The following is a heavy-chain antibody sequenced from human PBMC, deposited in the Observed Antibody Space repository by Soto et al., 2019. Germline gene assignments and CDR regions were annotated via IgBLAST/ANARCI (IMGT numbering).Heavy chain of an antibody. CDR1: EFTFSSYW. V-gene: IGHV3-7*03. Sequence: EVQLVESGGGLVQPGGSLRLSCAASEFTFSSYWMSWVRQAPGKGLEWVANIKEDGSEKYYVDSVKGRFTISRDNVKNSLYLQMNSLRAEDTAVYYCARGSSRFDDWGQGTLVTVSS. CDR3: ARGSSRFDD. J-gene: IGHJ4*02. CDR2: IKEDGSEK. D-gene: IGHD6-13*01.